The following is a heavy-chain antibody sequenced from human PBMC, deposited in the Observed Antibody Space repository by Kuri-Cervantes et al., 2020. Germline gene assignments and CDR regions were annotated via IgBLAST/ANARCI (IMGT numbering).Heavy chain of an antibody. CDR2: IWYDGSNK. CDR3: ARDRGYDSPFDY. Sequence: GESLKISCAASGFTFSSNAMHWVRQAPGKGLEWVAVIWYDGSNKYYADSVKGRFTISRDNAKNSLYLQMNSLRAEDTAVYYCARDRGYDSPFDYWGQGTLVTVSS. J-gene: IGHJ4*02. CDR1: GFTFSSNA. V-gene: IGHV3-33*08. D-gene: IGHD5-12*01.